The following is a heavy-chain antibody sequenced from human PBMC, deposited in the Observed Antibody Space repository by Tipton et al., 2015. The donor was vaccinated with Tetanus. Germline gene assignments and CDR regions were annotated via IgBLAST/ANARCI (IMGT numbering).Heavy chain of an antibody. V-gene: IGHV3-9*01. D-gene: IGHD3-10*01. CDR3: ARAVRGRDVFDV. CDR1: GFSFNDFA. CDR2: VSGAGGSK. Sequence: LRLSCVGSGFSFNDFAIHWARQVSGKGLEWVSAVSGAGGSKVYADSVRGRFTISRDNANNSLYLQMSSLRPEDTALYYCARAVRGRDVFDVWGQGTVVTVSS. J-gene: IGHJ3*01.